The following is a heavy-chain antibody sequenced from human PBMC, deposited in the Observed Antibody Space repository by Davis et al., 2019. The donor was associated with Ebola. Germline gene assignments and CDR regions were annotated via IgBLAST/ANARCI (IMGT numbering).Heavy chain of an antibody. CDR1: GFTFSSYA. CDR2: ISGSGGSP. V-gene: IGHV3-23*01. J-gene: IGHJ4*02. CDR3: AKPRGHYSNYLALDY. D-gene: IGHD4-11*01. Sequence: GGSLRLSCAASGFTFSSYAMSWVRQAPGKGLEWVSAISGSGGSPYYADSVKGRFTISRDNSKNTLYLQMNSLRAEDTAVYYCAKPRGHYSNYLALDYWGQGTLVTVSS.